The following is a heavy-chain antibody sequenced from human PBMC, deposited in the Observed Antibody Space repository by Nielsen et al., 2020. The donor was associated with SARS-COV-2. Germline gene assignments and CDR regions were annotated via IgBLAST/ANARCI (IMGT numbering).Heavy chain of an antibody. CDR2: VSFDGLYK. V-gene: IGHV3-30*04. CDR3: AREDRTNWYGVDY. J-gene: IGHJ4*02. Sequence: GGSLRLSCEASGFTFSSYAIHWVRQAPGKGLEWVTVVSFDGLYKQYSDSVKGRFSISRDNSKNTVSLQMDSLRSEDTAVYYCAREDRTNWYGVDYWGQGTLVTVSS. D-gene: IGHD1-14*01. CDR1: GFTFSSYA.